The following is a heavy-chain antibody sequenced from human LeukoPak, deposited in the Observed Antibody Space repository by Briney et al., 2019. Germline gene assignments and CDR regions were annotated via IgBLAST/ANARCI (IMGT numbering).Heavy chain of an antibody. J-gene: IGHJ6*03. CDR1: GFTFSNYW. V-gene: IGHV3-7*01. CDR2: IKQDGSER. D-gene: IGHD3-10*01. CDR3: SGTALRYYYYYMDV. Sequence: GGSLRLSCVASGFTFSNYWMTWVRQAPGQGLEWVANIKQDGSERYYVDSVKGRFTISRDNAKNPLYLHMNSLRAEDTAVYYCSGTALRYYYYYMDVWGKGTTVTVSS.